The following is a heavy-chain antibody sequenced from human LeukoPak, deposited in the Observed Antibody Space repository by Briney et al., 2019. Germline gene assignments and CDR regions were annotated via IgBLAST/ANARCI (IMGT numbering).Heavy chain of an antibody. D-gene: IGHD3-3*01. CDR1: GGTFSSYA. V-gene: IGHV1-69*05. CDR2: IIPIFGTV. CDR3: ARAEARVTIFGVVISTPGYYMDV. J-gene: IGHJ6*03. Sequence: ASVKVSCKASGGTFSSYAISWVRQAPGQGLEWMGGIIPIFGTVNYAQKLQGRVTMTTDTSTSTAYMELRSLRSDDTAVYYCARAEARVTIFGVVISTPGYYMDVWGKGTTVTVSS.